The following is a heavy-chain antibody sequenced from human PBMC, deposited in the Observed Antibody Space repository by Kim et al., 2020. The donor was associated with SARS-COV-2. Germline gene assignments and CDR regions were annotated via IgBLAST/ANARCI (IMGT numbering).Heavy chain of an antibody. V-gene: IGHV4-39*01. J-gene: IGHJ4*02. CDR2: T. CDR3: ARHSEQWLVDY. Sequence: TYYNPSLKSRVTISVDTSKNQFSLKLSSVTAADTAVYYCARHSEQWLVDYWGQGTLVTVSS. D-gene: IGHD6-19*01.